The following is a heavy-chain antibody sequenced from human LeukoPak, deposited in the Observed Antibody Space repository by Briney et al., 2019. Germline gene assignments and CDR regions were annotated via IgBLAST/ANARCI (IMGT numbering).Heavy chain of an antibody. CDR1: GFTFSNYW. J-gene: IGHJ3*02. CDR2: IKQDGSAK. D-gene: IGHD3-22*01. CDR3: ARGPDYYDSRGYYYDAFDI. Sequence: GGSLRLSCAASGFTFSNYWMIWIRQAPGKGREWVANIKQDGSAKYYVDSVQGRFTISRDNAKNPLYLQMNSLRAEDTAVYYCARGPDYYDSRGYYYDAFDIWGQGTMVTVSS. V-gene: IGHV3-7*01.